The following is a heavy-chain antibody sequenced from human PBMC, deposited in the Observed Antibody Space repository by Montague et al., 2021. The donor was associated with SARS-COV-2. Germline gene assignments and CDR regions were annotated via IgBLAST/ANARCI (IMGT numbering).Heavy chain of an antibody. CDR3: ARAVVTNYNFWSGYSRVPDANGLDP. D-gene: IGHD3-3*01. CDR1: GNSVNTGGYY. J-gene: IGHJ5*02. V-gene: IGHV4-31*03. CDR2: IYYSGNT. Sequence: TLSLTCTVSGNSVNTGGYYWSWLRQLPGKGLEWIGYIYYSGNTSYNPSLQSRLIISVDTSKNQFSLSLTSVTAADTSVYYCARAVVTNYNFWSGYSRVPDANGLDPWGQGTMVTVSS.